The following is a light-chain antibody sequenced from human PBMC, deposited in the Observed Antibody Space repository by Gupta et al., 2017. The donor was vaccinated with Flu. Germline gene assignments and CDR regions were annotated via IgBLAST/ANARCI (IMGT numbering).Light chain of an antibody. CDR1: TAKVGSNN. CDR2: RNN. J-gene: IGLJ2*01. Sequence: LTSPFAVSTAKVGSNNVSWYHQPPEPAPNLLIYRNNRRPSGVPDRFSGSKSATSAALTTIGLRAEDEADYYCAAADDSRSGVVFGGGTKLTVL. CDR3: AAADDSRSGVV. V-gene: IGLV1-47*01.